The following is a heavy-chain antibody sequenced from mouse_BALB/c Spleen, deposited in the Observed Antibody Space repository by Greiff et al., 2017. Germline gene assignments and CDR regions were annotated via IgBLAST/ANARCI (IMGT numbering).Heavy chain of an antibody. Sequence: QVQLKESGAELAKPGASVKMSCKASGYTFTSYWMHWVKQRPGQGLEWIGYINPSTGYTEYNQKFKDKATLTADKSSSTAYMQLSSLTSEDSAVYYCATSTMITTDYFDYWGQGTTLTVSS. V-gene: IGHV1-7*01. CDR2: INPSTGYT. J-gene: IGHJ2*01. CDR3: ATSTMITTDYFDY. D-gene: IGHD2-4*01. CDR1: GYTFTSYW.